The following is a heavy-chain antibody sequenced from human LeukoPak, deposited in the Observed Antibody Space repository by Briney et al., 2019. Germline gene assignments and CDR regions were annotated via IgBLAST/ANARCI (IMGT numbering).Heavy chain of an antibody. CDR1: GYTFNTYG. V-gene: IGHV1-18*01. J-gene: IGHJ3*02. CDR3: ARDPAFDI. Sequence: GASVKLSCKPSGYTFNTYGITWVRQAPGQGLEWMGWISPYNGNTNYAQNFQGRVTLTTDTSTSTAYMELRSLRSDDTAVYYCARDPAFDIWGQGTMVTVSS. CDR2: ISPYNGNT.